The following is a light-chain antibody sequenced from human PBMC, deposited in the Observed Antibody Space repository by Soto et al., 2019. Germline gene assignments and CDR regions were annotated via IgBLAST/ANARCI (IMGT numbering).Light chain of an antibody. Sequence: DVQLTQSPSPLSASVGDRVSISCRASRAITNHLNWYQQKPGKAPILLVYAASTLETGVQSRFSGSGSGTHFTLTIENLQPEDVATYFCQQNYITPLTFGGGTKV. V-gene: IGKV1-39*01. CDR3: QQNYITPLT. CDR2: AAS. CDR1: RAITNH. J-gene: IGKJ4*01.